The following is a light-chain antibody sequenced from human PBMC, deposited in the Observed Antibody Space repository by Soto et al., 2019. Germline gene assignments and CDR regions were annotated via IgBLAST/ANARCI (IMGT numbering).Light chain of an antibody. CDR1: QSISSW. Sequence: DIQMTQSPSTLSASVGDRVTITCRASQSISSWLAGYQQKPGKAPKLLIYKASTLDSGVPSRFSGSGSGTEFTLTISSLQPDDFATYYCQQYDSYSRTFGQGTKVDI. CDR2: KAS. V-gene: IGKV1-5*03. CDR3: QQYDSYSRT. J-gene: IGKJ1*01.